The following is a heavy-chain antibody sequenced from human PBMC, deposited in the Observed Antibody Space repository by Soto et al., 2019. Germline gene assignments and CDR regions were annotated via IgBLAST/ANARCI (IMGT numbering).Heavy chain of an antibody. CDR3: ARAVAAGCYFDY. V-gene: IGHV4-31*03. D-gene: IGHD6-13*01. Sequence: PSETLSLTCTVSGGSISGGGYYWSSIRQHPGKGLEWIGYIYYSGSTYYNPSLKSRVTISVDTSKNQFSLKLSSVTAADTAVYYCARAVAAGCYFDYWGQGTLVTVSS. J-gene: IGHJ4*02. CDR1: GGSISGGGYY. CDR2: IYYSGST.